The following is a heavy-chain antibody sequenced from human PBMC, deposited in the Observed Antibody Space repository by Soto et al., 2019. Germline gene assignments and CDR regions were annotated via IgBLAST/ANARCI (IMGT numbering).Heavy chain of an antibody. CDR3: AKVQLPPSNYGGGYLLAF. V-gene: IGHV3-23*01. CDR2: VSSGGDNT. D-gene: IGHD4-4*01. Sequence: EVQLLQSEGGLGHPGGSLTLSCAASGFTFNNFAMTWVRQAPGKGQEWVSSVSSGGDNTWYADSVKGRCTISRDNPKNTLYLHMNILSAEDTPVYYCAKVQLPPSNYGGGYLLAFWGQGTVVTVPS. J-gene: IGHJ4*02. CDR1: GFTFNNFA.